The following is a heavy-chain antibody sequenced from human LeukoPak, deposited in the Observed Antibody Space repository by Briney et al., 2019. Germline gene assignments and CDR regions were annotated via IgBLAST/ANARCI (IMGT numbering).Heavy chain of an antibody. D-gene: IGHD1-7*01. CDR1: GNTFTGYF. CDR3: AREILVLTGTMLYYFDY. CDR2: INANDGGT. V-gene: IGHV1-2*06. J-gene: IGHJ4*02. Sequence: ASVKVSCKASGNTFTGYFIHWVRQAPGQGLEWMGRINANDGGTQYAQHFQGRVTMTRDTSTNTAYMELSSLTSDDTALFYCAREILVLTGTMLYYFDYWGQGTLVTVSS.